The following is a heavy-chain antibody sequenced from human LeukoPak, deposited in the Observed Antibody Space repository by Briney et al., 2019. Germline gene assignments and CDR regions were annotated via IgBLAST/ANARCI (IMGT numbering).Heavy chain of an antibody. J-gene: IGHJ4*02. CDR2: TYYASKWYN. CDR3: ARGRSSAFDF. V-gene: IGHV6-1*01. D-gene: IGHD3-10*01. CDR1: GDSVSGNSVA. Sequence: SQTLSLTCAISGDSVSGNSVAWNSIRQSPSRGLEWLGRTYYASKWYNDYATSVKGRITVNPDTSKNQFSLQLNSVTPEDTAVYFCARGRSSAFDFWGQGTLVTVS.